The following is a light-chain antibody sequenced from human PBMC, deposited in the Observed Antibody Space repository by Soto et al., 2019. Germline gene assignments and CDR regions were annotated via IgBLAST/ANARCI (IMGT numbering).Light chain of an antibody. Sequence: DIVLTQSPGTLSLSPGERAALSCGASQSLSNNFLAWYQQKPGQAPRLLISGASSRATGIPDRFSGSGSGTDFTLTITRVXPEDFAVYYCQQYATSPLTFGGGTKVEIK. V-gene: IGKV3-20*01. CDR1: QSLSNNF. CDR3: QQYATSPLT. CDR2: GAS. J-gene: IGKJ4*01.